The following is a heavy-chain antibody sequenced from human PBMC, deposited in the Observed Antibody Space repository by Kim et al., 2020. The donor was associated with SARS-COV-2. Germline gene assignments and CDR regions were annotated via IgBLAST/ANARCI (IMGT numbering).Heavy chain of an antibody. V-gene: IGHV3-23*01. D-gene: IGHD2-15*01. Sequence: GGSLRLSCAASGFTFSSYAMSWVRQAPGKGLEWVSATSGGGGSTYYADSVTGRFTISRDNSKNTLYLQMNSLRAEGTAVYYCAKRPFAHHCSGPHYLDYRGQRALGTVSS. CDR3: AKRPFAHHCSGPHYLDY. J-gene: IGHJ4*02. CDR1: GFTFSSYA. CDR2: TSGGGGST.